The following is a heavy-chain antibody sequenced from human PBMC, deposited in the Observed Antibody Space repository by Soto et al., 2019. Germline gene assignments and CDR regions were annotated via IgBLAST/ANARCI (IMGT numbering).Heavy chain of an antibody. V-gene: IGHV4-59*01. J-gene: IGHJ4*02. D-gene: IGHD5-12*01. Sequence: SETLSLTCTVSGGSISSYYWSWIRQPPGKGLEWIGYIYYSGSTNYNPSLKSRVTISVDTSKNQFSLKLSSVTAADTAVYYCARRPTINRFGYFDYWGQGTLVTVSS. CDR3: ARRPTINRFGYFDY. CDR1: GGSISSYY. CDR2: IYYSGST.